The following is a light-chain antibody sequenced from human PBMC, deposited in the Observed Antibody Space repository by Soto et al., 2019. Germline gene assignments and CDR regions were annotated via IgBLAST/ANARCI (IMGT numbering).Light chain of an antibody. J-gene: IGKJ3*01. Sequence: EIVLTQSPGTLSLSPGERATHSCRASQSVSSCYLAWYQQKPGQAPRLLIYGASSRATGIPDRFSGSGSGTDFTLTISRLEPEDFAVYYCQQDGSSPRLTFGPGTKVDIK. CDR2: GAS. V-gene: IGKV3-20*01. CDR3: QQDGSSPRLT. CDR1: QSVSSCY.